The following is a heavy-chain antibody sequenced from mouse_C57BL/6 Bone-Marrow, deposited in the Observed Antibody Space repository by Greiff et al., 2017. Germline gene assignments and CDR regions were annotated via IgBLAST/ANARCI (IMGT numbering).Heavy chain of an antibody. CDR2: IDPENGDT. J-gene: IGHJ2*01. Sequence: DVQLVESGAELVRPGASVKLSCTASGFNIKDDYLHWVKQRPEQGLEWIGWIDPENGDTEYASKFQGKATITADTSSNTAYLQLSSLTSEDTAVYYCTLITTVVALDYWGQGTTLTVSS. CDR1: GFNIKDDY. V-gene: IGHV14-4*01. CDR3: TLITTVVALDY. D-gene: IGHD1-1*01.